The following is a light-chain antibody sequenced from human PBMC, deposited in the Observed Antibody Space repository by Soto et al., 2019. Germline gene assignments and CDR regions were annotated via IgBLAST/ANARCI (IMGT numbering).Light chain of an antibody. V-gene: IGKV3-15*01. J-gene: IGKJ4*01. CDR1: QSVSYN. CDR2: GAF. Sequence: EIVMTQSPATVSVSPGETATLSCRASQSVSYNLAWYQQKPGQGLRLLIYGAFTRATGIPARFSGRGSGTEFTLTISRLQSEDFAVYYCQQYKNWPPLTFGGGTKVEIK. CDR3: QQYKNWPPLT.